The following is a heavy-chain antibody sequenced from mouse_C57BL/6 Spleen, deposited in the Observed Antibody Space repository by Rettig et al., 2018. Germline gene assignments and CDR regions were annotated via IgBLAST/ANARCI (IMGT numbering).Heavy chain of an antibody. D-gene: IGHD2-3*01. V-gene: IGHV1-55*01. CDR3: ARTGIVTDYFDY. CDR2: IYPGSGST. Sequence: QVQLQQPGAELVKPGASVKMSCKASGYTFTSYWITWVKQRPGQGLEWIGDIYPGSGSTNYNEKFKSKATLTVDTSSSTAYMQLSSLTSEDSAVYYCARTGIVTDYFDYWGQGTTLTVSS. J-gene: IGHJ2*01. CDR1: GYTFTSYW.